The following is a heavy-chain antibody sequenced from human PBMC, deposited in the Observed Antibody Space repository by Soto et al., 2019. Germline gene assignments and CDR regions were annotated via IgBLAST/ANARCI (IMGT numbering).Heavy chain of an antibody. J-gene: IGHJ4*02. V-gene: IGHV1-69*12. Sequence: QVQLVQSGAEVKKPGSSVKVSCKASGGTFSSYAISWVRQAPGQGLEWVGGIIPIFGTANYAQKLEGRVTITADESTSTAYMELSSLRSEDTAVYYCAGDLGAARRFDYWGQGTLVTVSS. CDR2: IIPIFGTA. D-gene: IGHD6-25*01. CDR1: GGTFSSYA. CDR3: AGDLGAARRFDY.